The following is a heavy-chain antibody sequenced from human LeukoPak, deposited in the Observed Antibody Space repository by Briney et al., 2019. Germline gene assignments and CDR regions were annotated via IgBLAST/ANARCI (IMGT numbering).Heavy chain of an antibody. CDR2: IKSKTDGGTT. CDR1: GFTFSNAW. CDR3: TTDGKSSSWYRGYYYGMDV. Sequence: PGGSLRLSCAASGFTFSNAWMSWVRQAPGKGLEWVGRIKSKTDGGTTDYAAPVKGRFTISRDDSKNTLYLQMNSLKTEDTAVYYCTTDGKSSSWYRGYYYGMDVWGQGTTVTVSS. V-gene: IGHV3-15*01. D-gene: IGHD6-13*01. J-gene: IGHJ6*02.